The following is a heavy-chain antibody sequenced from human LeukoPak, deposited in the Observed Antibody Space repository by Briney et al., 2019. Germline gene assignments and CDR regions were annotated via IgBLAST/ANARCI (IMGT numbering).Heavy chain of an antibody. CDR2: INSDGSTT. Sequence: GGSLRLSCAASGFTFSSYWMHWVRQAPGKGLLWVSRINSDGSTTTYADSVKGRFTISRDNAKNTLYLQMNSLRAEDTAVYFFASRGATSGLGYWGQGTLVTVSS. J-gene: IGHJ4*02. CDR3: ASRGATSGLGY. V-gene: IGHV3-74*01. CDR1: GFTFSSYW.